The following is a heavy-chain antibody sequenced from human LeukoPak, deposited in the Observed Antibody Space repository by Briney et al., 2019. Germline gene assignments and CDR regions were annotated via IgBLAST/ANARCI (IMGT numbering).Heavy chain of an antibody. V-gene: IGHV3-7*01. CDR2: INPDGSEK. Sequence: GGSLRLSCAASGFTFSNHWMSWVRQAPGKGREGVASINPDGSEKYYVDSVKGRFTISRDNAKNSMYLQMNSLRAEDTAMYYCARGHYGLDYWGQGTLVTVSS. J-gene: IGHJ4*02. D-gene: IGHD4-17*01. CDR1: GFTFSNHW. CDR3: ARGHYGLDY.